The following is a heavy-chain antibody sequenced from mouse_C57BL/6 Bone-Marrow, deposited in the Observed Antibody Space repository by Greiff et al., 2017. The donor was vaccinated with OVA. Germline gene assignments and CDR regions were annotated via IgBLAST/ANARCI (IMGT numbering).Heavy chain of an antibody. D-gene: IGHD2-5*01. CDR2: IWSGGST. Sequence: QVQLQQSGPGLVQPSQSLSITCTVSGFSLTSYGVHWVRQSPGQGLEWLGVIWSGGSTDYNAAFISRLSISKDNSKSQVFFKMNSLQADDTAIYYCARNFYSNPAWFAYWGQGTLVTVSA. V-gene: IGHV2-2*01. CDR3: ARNFYSNPAWFAY. J-gene: IGHJ3*01. CDR1: GFSLTSYG.